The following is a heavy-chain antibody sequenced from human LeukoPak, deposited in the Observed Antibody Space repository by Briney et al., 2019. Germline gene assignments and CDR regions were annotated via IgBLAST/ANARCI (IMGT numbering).Heavy chain of an antibody. D-gene: IGHD3-3*01. CDR1: GYTFTDYY. Sequence: ASVRVSCKTSGYTFTDYYIHWVRQASGQGLEWMGWINTKTGRTSFARTFQGRVTLTRDPSITTVYMDMAWLTSDDTAIYFCARADFIDAGPYVIAPWGQGTLVTVSS. CDR2: INTKTGRT. CDR3: ARADFIDAGPYVIAP. J-gene: IGHJ5*02. V-gene: IGHV1-2*02.